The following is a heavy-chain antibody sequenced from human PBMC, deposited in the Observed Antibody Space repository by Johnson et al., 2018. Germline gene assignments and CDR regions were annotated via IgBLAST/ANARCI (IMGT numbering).Heavy chain of an antibody. V-gene: IGHV4-34*01. Sequence: QVQLQQWGAGLLKXSETXSLXCAVYGGSFSGYYWYWVRQPPGKGLEWIGEINHSGGTNYDPSLKSRVTIAVDRSKNQFSLKLSSVTAADTAVYYCARSGGLYYYMDVWAKGTTVTVSS. CDR3: ARSGGLYYYMDV. CDR1: GGSFSGYY. J-gene: IGHJ6*03. CDR2: INHSGGT. D-gene: IGHD3-16*01.